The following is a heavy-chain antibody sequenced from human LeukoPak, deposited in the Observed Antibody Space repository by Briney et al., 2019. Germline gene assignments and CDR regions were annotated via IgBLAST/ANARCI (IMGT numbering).Heavy chain of an antibody. V-gene: IGHV1-46*01. Sequence: ASVKVSCKASGYTFTSYYMHWVRQAPGQGLEWMGIINPSGGSTSYAQKFQGRVTMTRDTSTSTVYMELSSLRSEDTAVYYCALAAAGTGGDYWGQGTLVTVSS. CDR1: GYTFTSYY. J-gene: IGHJ4*02. D-gene: IGHD6-13*01. CDR2: INPSGGST. CDR3: ALAAAGTGGDY.